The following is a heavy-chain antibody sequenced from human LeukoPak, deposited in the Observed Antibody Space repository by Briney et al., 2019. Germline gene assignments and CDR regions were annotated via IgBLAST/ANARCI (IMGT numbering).Heavy chain of an antibody. CDR3: ARVGGETYCYGSGSYPNWYFDL. CDR1: GYSFSNYW. V-gene: IGHV5-51*01. J-gene: IGHJ2*01. Sequence: GESLKISCKASGYSFSNYWIGWVRQLPGKGLECMGIIYPVDSDTTYSPSFQGQVTISVDKSISTAYLQWSSLRASDTAIYYCARVGGETYCYGSGSYPNWYFDLWGRGTLVTVSS. CDR2: IYPVDSDT. D-gene: IGHD3-10*01.